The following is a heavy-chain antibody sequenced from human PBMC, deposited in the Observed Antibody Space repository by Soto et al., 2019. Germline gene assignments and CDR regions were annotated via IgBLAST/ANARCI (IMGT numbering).Heavy chain of an antibody. CDR1: GDSVSSNSVA. Sequence: SQTLSLTCAISGDSVSSNSVAWNWIRQSPSRGLEWLGRTYYRSKWYNDYAVSVKSRISINPDTSKNQFSLHLNSLTPEDTAVFYCARWRMSYNYAMDVWGQGTTVPVSS. J-gene: IGHJ6*02. CDR2: TYYRSKWYN. D-gene: IGHD3-3*01. CDR3: ARWRMSYNYAMDV. V-gene: IGHV6-1*01.